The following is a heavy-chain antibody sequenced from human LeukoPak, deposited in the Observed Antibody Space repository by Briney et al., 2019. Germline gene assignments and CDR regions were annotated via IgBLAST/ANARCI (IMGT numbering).Heavy chain of an antibody. D-gene: IGHD3-10*01. CDR2: ISSSSSYI. CDR3: ARGLDNYGSGSSD. CDR1: GFTFSRYN. V-gene: IGHV3-21*01. Sequence: PGGSLRLSCAASGFTFSRYNMNWVRQAPGKGLEWVSSISSSSSYIYYADSVKGRFTISRDNAKNSLCLQMNSLRAEDTAVYYCARGLDNYGSGSSDWGQGTLVTVSS. J-gene: IGHJ4*02.